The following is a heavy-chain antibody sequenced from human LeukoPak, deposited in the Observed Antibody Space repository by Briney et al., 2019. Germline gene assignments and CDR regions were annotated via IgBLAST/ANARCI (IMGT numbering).Heavy chain of an antibody. Sequence: PSETLSLTCTVSGGSISSGGYYWSWIRQPPGKGLEWIGYIYHSGSTYYNPSLKSRVTISVDRSKNQFSLKLSSVTAADTAVYYCAKGDSVFEYSQHGGRAPLVTVP. V-gene: IGHV4-30-2*01. CDR3: AKGDSVFEYSQH. J-gene: IGHJ1*01. CDR2: IYHSGST. D-gene: IGHD2-21*02. CDR1: GGSISSGGYY.